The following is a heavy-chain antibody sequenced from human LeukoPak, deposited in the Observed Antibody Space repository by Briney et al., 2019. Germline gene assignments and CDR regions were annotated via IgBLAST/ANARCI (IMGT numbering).Heavy chain of an antibody. J-gene: IGHJ5*01. CDR3: AKHGGGNWFDY. D-gene: IGHD4-23*01. CDR2: ISCDGSNK. V-gene: IGHV3-30*18. CDR1: GFTFSSYG. Sequence: GGTLRLSCAASGFTFSSYGMHWVRQAPGKGLEWVAVISCDGSNKYYADSVKGRFTISRDNSKNTLYLQMNSLRAEDTAVYYCAKHGGGNWFDYWGQGTLVTVSS.